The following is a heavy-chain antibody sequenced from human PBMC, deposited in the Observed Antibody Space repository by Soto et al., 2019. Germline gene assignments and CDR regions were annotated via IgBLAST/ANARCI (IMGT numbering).Heavy chain of an antibody. D-gene: IGHD5-18*01. CDR3: ARDRLMATAGTARHYFGLDV. J-gene: IGHJ6*02. CDR2: IYYSGNT. CDR1: GGSIRSGGYY. V-gene: IGHV4-31*03. Sequence: PSETLSLTCTVSGGSIRSGGYYWGWVRQNPRRGLEWIGNIYYSGNTYYNPSLKNRLTISVDTSKNQFSLNLSSVTAADTAVYYCARDRLMATAGTARHYFGLDVWGQGATVTVSS.